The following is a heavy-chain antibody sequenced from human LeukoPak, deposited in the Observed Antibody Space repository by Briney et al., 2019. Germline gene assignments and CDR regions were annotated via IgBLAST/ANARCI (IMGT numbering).Heavy chain of an antibody. V-gene: IGHV3-30*02. CDR2: IRYDGSNK. J-gene: IGHJ4*02. D-gene: IGHD5-24*01. Sequence: GGSLRLSCAASGFTFSSYGMHWVRQAPGRGLEWVAFIRYDGSNKYYADSVKGRFTISRDNSKNTLYLQMNSPRAEDTAVYYCAKPQGMATTFWGQGTLVTVSS. CDR1: GFTFSSYG. CDR3: AKPQGMATTF.